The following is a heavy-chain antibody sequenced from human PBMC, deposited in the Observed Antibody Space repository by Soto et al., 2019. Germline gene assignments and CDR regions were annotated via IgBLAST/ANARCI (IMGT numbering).Heavy chain of an antibody. CDR3: AGRFSQNHYGDYPFDY. V-gene: IGHV1-8*01. J-gene: IGHJ4*02. CDR2: MNPNSGNT. D-gene: IGHD4-17*01. Sequence: SVKVSFKASGYTFVNNDISWVRQATGQGLEWMGWMNPNSGNTGYAQKFQGRVSMTRNTSITTAYLELSSLRSDDTAVYYCAGRFSQNHYGDYPFDYWGQGTLVTVSS. CDR1: GYTFVNND.